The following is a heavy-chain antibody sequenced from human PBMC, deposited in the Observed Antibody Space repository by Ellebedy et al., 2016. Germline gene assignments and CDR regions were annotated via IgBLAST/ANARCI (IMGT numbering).Heavy chain of an antibody. CDR1: GGSFSGYY. CDR3: ARTLRLYSGSYYVDY. CDR2: INHSGST. D-gene: IGHD1-26*01. V-gene: IGHV4-34*01. Sequence: SETLSLTXAVYGGSFSGYYWSWIRQPPGKGLEWIGEINHSGSTNYNPSLKSRVTISVDTSKNQFSLKLSSVTAADTAVYYCARTLRLYSGSYYVDYWGQGTLVTVSS. J-gene: IGHJ4*02.